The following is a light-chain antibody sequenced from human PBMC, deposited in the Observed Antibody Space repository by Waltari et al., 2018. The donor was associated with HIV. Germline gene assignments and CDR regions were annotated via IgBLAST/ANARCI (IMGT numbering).Light chain of an antibody. V-gene: IGKV1-39*01. CDR2: DAS. J-gene: IGKJ2*01. CDR3: QQSYSTPYT. Sequence: GDRVTITCRASQSISSYLNWYQQKPGKAPKVLIYDASSLQSGVPSRFSGSGSGTDFTLTISSLQPEDFATYYCQQSYSTPYTFGQGTKLEIK. CDR1: QSISSY.